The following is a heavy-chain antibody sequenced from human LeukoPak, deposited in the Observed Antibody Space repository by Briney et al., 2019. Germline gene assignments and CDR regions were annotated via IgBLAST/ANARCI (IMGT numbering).Heavy chain of an antibody. J-gene: IGHJ4*02. Sequence: GRSLSLSCAASGFTFSNYGMHWVRQAPDKGLEWVAVILYDGSNKYYADSVKGRLTISRDNSKNTLYLQMNSLRAEDTAVYYCAKVPAAATGGFDYWGQGTLVTVSS. CDR3: AKVPAAATGGFDY. D-gene: IGHD2-2*01. CDR1: GFTFSNYG. V-gene: IGHV3-30*18. CDR2: ILYDGSNK.